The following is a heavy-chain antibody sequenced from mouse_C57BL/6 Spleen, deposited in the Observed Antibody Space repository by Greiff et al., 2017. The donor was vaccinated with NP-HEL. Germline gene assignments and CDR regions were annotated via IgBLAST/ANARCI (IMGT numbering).Heavy chain of an antibody. D-gene: IGHD1-1*01. CDR1: GYSITSGYY. Sequence: VQLQQSGPGLVKPSQSLSLTCSVTGYSITSGYYWNWIRQFPGNKLEWMGYISYDGSNNYNPSLKNRISITRDTSKNQFFLKLNSVTTEDTATYYCARYYYGSCFDYWGQGTTLTVSS. CDR2: ISYDGSN. CDR3: ARYYYGSCFDY. V-gene: IGHV3-6*01. J-gene: IGHJ2*01.